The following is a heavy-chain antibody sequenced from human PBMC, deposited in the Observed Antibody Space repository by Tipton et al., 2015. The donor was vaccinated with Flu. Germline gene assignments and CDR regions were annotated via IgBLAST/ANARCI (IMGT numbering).Heavy chain of an antibody. CDR1: GFTFSSHS. D-gene: IGHD2-8*02. CDR3: ARSTGDVRCDVDY. J-gene: IGHJ4*02. Sequence: GSLRLSCAVSGFTFSSHSMSWVRQAPGKGLEWVSSIDTTSGYIYYADSIKGRFTISRDNAKNSLYLQMNSLRAEDTAVYYCARSTGDVRCDVDYWGQGTLVTVSA. CDR2: IDTTSGYI. V-gene: IGHV3-21*01.